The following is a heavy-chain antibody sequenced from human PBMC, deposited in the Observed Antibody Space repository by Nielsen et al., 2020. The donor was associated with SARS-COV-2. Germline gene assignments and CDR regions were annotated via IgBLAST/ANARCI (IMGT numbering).Heavy chain of an antibody. D-gene: IGHD3-22*01. CDR2: ISGSGGST. J-gene: IGHJ4*02. Sequence: GESLKISCAASGFTFSSYAMSWVRQAPGKGLEWVSAISGSGGSTYYADSVKGRFTISRDNSKNTLYLQMNSLRAEDTAVYYCAKDQGGRTYYYDSSGLYGDYWGQGTLVTVSS. CDR1: GFTFSSYA. V-gene: IGHV3-23*01. CDR3: AKDQGGRTYYYDSSGLYGDY.